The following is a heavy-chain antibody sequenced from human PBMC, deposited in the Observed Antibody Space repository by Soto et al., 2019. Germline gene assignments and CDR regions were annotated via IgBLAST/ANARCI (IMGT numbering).Heavy chain of an antibody. CDR1: GYTLTELS. Sequence: QVQLVQSGAEVKKPGASVKVSCKVSGYTLTELSMHWVRQAHGKGLEWMGGFDPEDGETIYAQKFQGRVTMTEDTSTDTDYMELSSLRSEDTAVYYCAAPGYSSGWLDYWVQGTLVTVSS. D-gene: IGHD6-19*01. V-gene: IGHV1-24*01. J-gene: IGHJ4*02. CDR3: AAPGYSSGWLDY. CDR2: FDPEDGET.